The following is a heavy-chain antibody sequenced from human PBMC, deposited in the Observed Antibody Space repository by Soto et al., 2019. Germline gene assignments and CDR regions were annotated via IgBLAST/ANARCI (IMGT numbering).Heavy chain of an antibody. CDR3: AGEGYGDYEVY. CDR2: IIPILGIT. Sequence: QVQLVQSGAEVKKPGSSVKVSCKASGGTFSSYTISWVRQAPGQGLEWMGRIIPILGITNYAQKFQGRVTITADKSTSTAYMELSSLRSEDTAVYYCAGEGYGDYEVYWGQGTLVTVSS. D-gene: IGHD4-17*01. CDR1: GGTFSSYT. V-gene: IGHV1-69*02. J-gene: IGHJ4*02.